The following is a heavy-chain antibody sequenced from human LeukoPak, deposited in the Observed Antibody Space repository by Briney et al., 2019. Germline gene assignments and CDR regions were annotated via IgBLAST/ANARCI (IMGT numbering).Heavy chain of an antibody. CDR2: IDHSGST. V-gene: IGHV4-38-2*02. CDR3: ARLRQVRGVIITRYYYYYMDV. D-gene: IGHD3-10*01. Sequence: PSETLSLTCTVSGYSISSGYYWGWIRQPPGKGLEWTGSIDHSGSTYHNPSLKSRVTISVDTSKNQFSLKLSSVTAADTAVYYCARLRQVRGVIITRYYYYYMDVWGKGTTVTISS. CDR1: GYSISSGYY. J-gene: IGHJ6*03.